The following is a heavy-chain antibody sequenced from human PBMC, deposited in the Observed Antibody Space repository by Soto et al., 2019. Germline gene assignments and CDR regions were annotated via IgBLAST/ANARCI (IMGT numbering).Heavy chain of an antibody. CDR3: ARDTNGSSGSYYYYGMDV. CDR1: GFTFSSYG. CDR2: IWYDGSNK. D-gene: IGHD6-19*01. J-gene: IGHJ6*02. Sequence: GGSLRLSCAASGFTFSSYGMHWVRQAPGKGLEWVAVIWYDGSNKYYADSVKGRFTISRDNSKNTLYLQMNSLRAEDTAVYYCARDTNGSSGSYYYYGMDVWGQGTTVTVSS. V-gene: IGHV3-33*01.